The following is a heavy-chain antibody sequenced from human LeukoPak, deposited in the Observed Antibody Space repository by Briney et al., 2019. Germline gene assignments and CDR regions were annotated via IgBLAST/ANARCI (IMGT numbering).Heavy chain of an antibody. D-gene: IGHD2-15*01. J-gene: IGHJ4*02. CDR2: ISYDGSNK. CDR3: AKARLQGQ. V-gene: IGHV3-30-3*01. CDR1: GFTFSSYA. Sequence: GALKLSCAASGFTFSSYAMHWGRQAPGKGLEWVAVISYDGSNKYYADSVKGRFTISRDNSKNTLYLQMNSLRAEDTAVYYCAKARLQGQWGQGTLVTVSS.